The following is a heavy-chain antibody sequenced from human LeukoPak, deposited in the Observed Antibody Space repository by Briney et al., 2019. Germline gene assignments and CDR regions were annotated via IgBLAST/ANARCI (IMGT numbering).Heavy chain of an antibody. CDR1: GFTFDDYG. CDR2: IDWNGGST. CDR3: ARGNSGYDFAY. D-gene: IGHD5-12*01. Sequence: GGSLRLSRAASGFTFDDYGMSWVRQAPGKELEWVSGIDWNGGSTGYADSVKGRFTISRDNAKNSLYLQMNSLRAEDTALYYCARGNSGYDFAYWGQGTQVTVSS. J-gene: IGHJ4*02. V-gene: IGHV3-20*04.